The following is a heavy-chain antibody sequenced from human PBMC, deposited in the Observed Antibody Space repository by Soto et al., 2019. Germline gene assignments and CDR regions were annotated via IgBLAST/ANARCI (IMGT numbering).Heavy chain of an antibody. D-gene: IGHD2-21*01. CDR2: ISPSSGVT. Sequence: QVQLVQSEGEVRQPGASVKVSCRASGYTFTSYGFIWVRQAPGQGLEWMGYISPSSGVTRYAQNLQGRVTLTTDTSTTTAYMELRSLSSDDTAVYYCAREMWTRTGPQNFFDYWGLGALVTVSS. V-gene: IGHV1-18*01. J-gene: IGHJ4*02. CDR1: GYTFTSYG. CDR3: AREMWTRTGPQNFFDY.